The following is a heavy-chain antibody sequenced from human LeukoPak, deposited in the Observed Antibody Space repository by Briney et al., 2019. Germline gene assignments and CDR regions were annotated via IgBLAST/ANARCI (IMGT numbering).Heavy chain of an antibody. Sequence: GGSLRLTCAASGFSFSRYYMSWVRQAPGKGLEWVSVLFSGGDTYYADSVKDRFSISRDSSRETLFLQMNSLRADDTAVYYCARQGYDSGFDYWGHGTMVTVSS. CDR3: ARQGYDSGFDY. D-gene: IGHD5-12*01. CDR1: GFSFSRYY. J-gene: IGHJ4*01. V-gene: IGHV3-66*04. CDR2: LFSGGDT.